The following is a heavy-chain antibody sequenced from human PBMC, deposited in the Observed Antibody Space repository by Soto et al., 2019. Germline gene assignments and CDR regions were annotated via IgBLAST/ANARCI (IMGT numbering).Heavy chain of an antibody. D-gene: IGHD1-26*01. CDR1: GDSISSSSFY. V-gene: IGHV4-39*07. Sequence: ETLSLTCTVSGDSISSSSFYWGWIRQPPGKGLEWIGHIFHTGATYQNPTLKSRLRMSVDTSKNQFSLKLTSVTAADTAVYYCERGYRSSYSNSWFDPWGQGTLVTVSS. CDR2: IFHTGAT. CDR3: ERGYRSSYSNSWFDP. J-gene: IGHJ5*02.